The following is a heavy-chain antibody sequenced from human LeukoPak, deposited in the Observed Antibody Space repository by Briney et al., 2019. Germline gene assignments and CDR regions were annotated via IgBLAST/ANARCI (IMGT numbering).Heavy chain of an antibody. D-gene: IGHD2-15*01. J-gene: IGHJ3*02. V-gene: IGHV3-48*03. CDR2: ISSSGSTI. CDR3: ARAVYSGGMRGAFDI. Sequence: GRSLRLSCAASGFSVSSYEMSWVRQAPGKGLEWVSYISSSGSTIYYADSVKGRFTISRDNAKNSLYLQMNSLRAEDTAVYYCARAVYSGGMRGAFDIWGQGTTVTVAS. CDR1: GFSVSSYE.